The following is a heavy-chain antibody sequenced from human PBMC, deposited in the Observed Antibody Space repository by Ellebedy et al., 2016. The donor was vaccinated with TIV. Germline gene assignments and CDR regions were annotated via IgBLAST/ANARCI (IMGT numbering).Heavy chain of an antibody. CDR3: ERGALRGSRSYCMGEY. V-gene: IGHV3-74*01. D-gene: IGHD3-10*01. CDR2: ITNDGSTT. Sequence: GGSLRLXXAASGFTFSSYWMHWVRQAPGKGLVWVSRITNDGSTTNYADSVKGRFTISRDNAKNTLYLQMNSLRAEDTAVYYCERGALRGSRSYCMGEYWGQGTLVTVSS. CDR1: GFTFSSYW. J-gene: IGHJ4*02.